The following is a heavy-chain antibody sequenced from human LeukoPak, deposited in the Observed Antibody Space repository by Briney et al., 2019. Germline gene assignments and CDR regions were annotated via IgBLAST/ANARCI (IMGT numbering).Heavy chain of an antibody. CDR1: GGSISSSSYY. CDR3: ARQTWIELWHFDY. V-gene: IGHV4-39*01. Sequence: SETLSLTCTVSGGSISSSSYYWGWIRQPPGKGLEWIGSIYYSGSTYYNPSLKSRVTIFVETSKNKFSLKVSSVTAADTAVYYCARQTWIELWHFDYWGQGALVTVSS. CDR2: IYYSGST. J-gene: IGHJ4*02. D-gene: IGHD5-18*01.